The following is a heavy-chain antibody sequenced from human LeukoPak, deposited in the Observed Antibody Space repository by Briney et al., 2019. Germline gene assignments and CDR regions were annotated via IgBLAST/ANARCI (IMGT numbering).Heavy chain of an antibody. V-gene: IGHV3-33*06. J-gene: IGHJ4*02. Sequence: GGSLRLSCAASGFTFSSYGMHWVRQAPGKGLGWVAVIWYDGSNKYYADSVKGRFTLSSDSSRNTVYFQLNNLRVEDTAIYYCAKASWVSNTDAVRWGQGTLVTVSS. CDR1: GFTFSSYG. CDR2: IWYDGSNK. CDR3: AKASWVSNTDAVR. D-gene: IGHD1/OR15-1a*01.